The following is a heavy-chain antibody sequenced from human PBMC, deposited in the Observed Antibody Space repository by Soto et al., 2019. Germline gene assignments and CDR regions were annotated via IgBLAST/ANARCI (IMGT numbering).Heavy chain of an antibody. D-gene: IGHD4-17*01. CDR2: ISYDGSNK. CDR3: AKERVVYGDYGTSGYGMDV. J-gene: IGHJ6*02. CDR1: GFTFSNYG. V-gene: IGHV3-30*18. Sequence: GGSLRLSCAASGFTFSNYGMHWVRQAPGKGLEWVAVISYDGSNKYYADSVKGRFTISRDNSKNTLYLQMNSLRAEDTAVYYCAKERVVYGDYGTSGYGMDVWGQGTTVTVSS.